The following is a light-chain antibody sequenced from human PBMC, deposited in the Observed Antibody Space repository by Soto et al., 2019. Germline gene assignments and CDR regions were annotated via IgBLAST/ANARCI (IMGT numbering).Light chain of an antibody. CDR1: SSDVGGYDA. J-gene: IGLJ2*01. CDR3: NSHASMNLVV. V-gene: IGLV2-14*03. Sequence: QSALTQPASVSGSPGQSVTISCTGTSSDVGGYDAVSWYQHHPGKAPKLMIYDVSNRPTGVSNRFSGSKSGNTASLTISGLPAEDEADYCNSHASMNLVVFGGGTKLTVL. CDR2: DVS.